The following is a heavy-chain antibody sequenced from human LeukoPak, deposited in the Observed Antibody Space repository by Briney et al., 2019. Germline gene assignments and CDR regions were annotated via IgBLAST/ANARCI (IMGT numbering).Heavy chain of an antibody. CDR1: GYIFTGYY. CDR2: INPKSGGT. D-gene: IGHD4-11*01. CDR3: ARDEPITVGERGDY. Sequence: ASVKVSCKASGYIFTGYYMHWVRQAPGQGLEWMGWINPKSGGTNYAQKFQGRVTMTRDTSISTAYMELSRLRSDDTAVYYCARDEPITVGERGDYWGQGTLVTVSS. V-gene: IGHV1-2*02. J-gene: IGHJ4*02.